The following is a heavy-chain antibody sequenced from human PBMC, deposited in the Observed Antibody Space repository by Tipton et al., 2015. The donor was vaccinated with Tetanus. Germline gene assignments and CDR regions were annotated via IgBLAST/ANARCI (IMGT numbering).Heavy chain of an antibody. V-gene: IGHV3-15*01. D-gene: IGHD3-10*01. CDR2: IKSKIDGGAK. CDR3: TTPGPGGSGGDS. Sequence: SLRLSCAASGFTFSGFTFTNAWMSWVRQAPGKGLEWVGRIKSKIDGGAKDYAAPMKGRFIPSRDDSKNTGFLQMNSLKQGDTAVYYCTTPGPGGSGGDSSGQGTLVTASS. J-gene: IGHJ4*02. CDR1: GFTFSGFTFTNAW.